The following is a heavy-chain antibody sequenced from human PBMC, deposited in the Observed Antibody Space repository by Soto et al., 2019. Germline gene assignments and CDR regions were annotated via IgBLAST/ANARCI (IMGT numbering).Heavy chain of an antibody. Sequence: GASVKVSCKASGYTFTSYYMHWVRQAPGQGLEWMGIINPSGGSTSYAQKFQGRVTMTRDTSTSTVYMELSSLRSEDTAVYYCAKGGGTHIVVVVAAKDWFDPWGQGTLVTVSS. D-gene: IGHD2-15*01. V-gene: IGHV1-46*03. CDR2: INPSGGST. CDR3: AKGGGTHIVVVVAAKDWFDP. CDR1: GYTFTSYY. J-gene: IGHJ5*02.